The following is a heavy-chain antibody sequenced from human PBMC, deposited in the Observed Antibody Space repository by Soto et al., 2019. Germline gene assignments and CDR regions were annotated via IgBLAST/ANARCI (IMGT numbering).Heavy chain of an antibody. Sequence: QVQLVQSGAEVKKPGASVKVSCKTSGYTFTSYGISWVRQAPGQGLEWMGWISAYNGNTNYAQKLQGRVTTTTDTSTSTAYMELRSLRSDDTAVYYCATSNCSGGSCYSYYVDYWGQGTLVTVSS. CDR1: GYTFTSYG. CDR3: ATSNCSGGSCYSYYVDY. D-gene: IGHD2-15*01. V-gene: IGHV1-18*01. CDR2: ISAYNGNT. J-gene: IGHJ4*02.